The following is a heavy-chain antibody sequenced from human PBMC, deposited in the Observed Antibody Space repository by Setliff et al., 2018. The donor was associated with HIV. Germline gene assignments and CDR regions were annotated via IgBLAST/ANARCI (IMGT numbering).Heavy chain of an antibody. CDR2: IYSTGST. D-gene: IGHD4-17*01. CDR3: AKGAGFYGDYTFDH. V-gene: IGHV4-59*11. Sequence: PSETLSLTCTVSGPSINIHYWSWIRQSPGKAFEWIGYIYSTGSTNHNPSLQRRVTISMVASRNQFSLKVTSVTAADTAVYYYAKGAGFYGDYTFDHWGQGRQVTVSS. J-gene: IGHJ4*02. CDR1: GPSINIHY.